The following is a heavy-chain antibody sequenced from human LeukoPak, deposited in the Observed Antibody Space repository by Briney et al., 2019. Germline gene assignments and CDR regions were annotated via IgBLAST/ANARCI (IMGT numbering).Heavy chain of an antibody. Sequence: GGSLRLSCVASGLNFDDSAMHWVRQAPGKGLEWVSLISADGGNTFSADSVKGRFSISRGNSKNSLYLQMNTLRAEDTAVYYCVRDLDLGGYSSFEYWGQGTLVTVSS. D-gene: IGHD4-23*01. J-gene: IGHJ4*02. CDR2: ISADGGNT. V-gene: IGHV3-43*02. CDR1: GLNFDDSA. CDR3: VRDLDLGGYSSFEY.